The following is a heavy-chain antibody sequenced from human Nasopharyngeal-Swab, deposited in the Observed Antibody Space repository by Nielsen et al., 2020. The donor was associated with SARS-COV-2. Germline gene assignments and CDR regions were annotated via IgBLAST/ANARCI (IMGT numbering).Heavy chain of an antibody. J-gene: IGHJ6*02. V-gene: IGHV3-21*01. Sequence: GESLKISCAASGFTFSSYSMNWVRQAPGKGLEWVSSLSSSSSYIYYADSVKGRFTISRDNAKNSLYLQMNSLRAEDTAVYYCAREGGYSLYYYYGMDVWGLGATVTVSS. D-gene: IGHD5-18*01. CDR1: GFTFSSYS. CDR3: AREGGYSLYYYYGMDV. CDR2: LSSSSSYI.